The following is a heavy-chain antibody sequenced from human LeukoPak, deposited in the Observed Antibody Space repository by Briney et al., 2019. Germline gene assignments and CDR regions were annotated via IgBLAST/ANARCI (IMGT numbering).Heavy chain of an antibody. D-gene: IGHD3-10*01. V-gene: IGHV3-23*01. CDR1: GFTFSSYA. CDR2: ISGSGGST. CDR3: ARGWFGDLFDY. J-gene: IGHJ4*02. Sequence: SGGSLRLSCAASGFTFSSYAMSWVRQAPGKGLEWVSAISGSGGSTYYADSVKGRFTISRDNSRNTLFLQMNSLRAEDTAVYYCARGWFGDLFDYWGQGTLVTVSS.